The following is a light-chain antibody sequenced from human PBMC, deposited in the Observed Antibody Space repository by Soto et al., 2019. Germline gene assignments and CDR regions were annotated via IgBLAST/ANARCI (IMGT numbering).Light chain of an antibody. V-gene: IGLV1-40*01. CDR3: QSYDSSLSGPYVV. Sequence: QSALTQPASVSGSPGQSITISCTGSSSNIGAGYDVHWYQQLPGTAPKLLIYGNSNRPSGVPDRFSGSKSGTSASLAITGLQAEDEADYYCQSYDSSLSGPYVVFGGGTKLTVL. CDR1: SSNIGAGYD. J-gene: IGLJ2*01. CDR2: GNS.